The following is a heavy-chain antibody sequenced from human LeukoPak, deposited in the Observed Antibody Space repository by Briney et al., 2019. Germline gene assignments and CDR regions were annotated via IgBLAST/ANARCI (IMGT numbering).Heavy chain of an antibody. Sequence: PSGTLSLTCAVTGASISNSNWWTWVRQPPGKGLEWIGEIYHSGSTNYKTSLKSRATISVDKSKNQFSLKLNSVTAADTAVYYCARRWGSSSWYRDWFDPWGQGTLVTVSS. J-gene: IGHJ5*02. V-gene: IGHV4-4*02. CDR3: ARRWGSSSWYRDWFDP. CDR2: IYHSGST. CDR1: GASISNSNW. D-gene: IGHD6-13*01.